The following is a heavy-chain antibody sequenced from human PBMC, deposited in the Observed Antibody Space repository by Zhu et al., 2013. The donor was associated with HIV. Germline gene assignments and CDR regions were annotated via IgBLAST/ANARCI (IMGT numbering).Heavy chain of an antibody. V-gene: IGHV1-2*02. D-gene: IGHD2-2*01. J-gene: IGHJ5*02. CDR3: ARDPRFCTSSGCYPWNWFDP. CDR1: GYTFTAYY. CDR2: INPDTGGT. Sequence: QVQLVQSGAEVKKPGASVKVSCRSSGYTFTAYYVHWVRQAPGQGLEWMGWINPDTGGTNYAQKFQGRVTMTRDTSIGTAYMELSRLTSDDTAIYYCARDPRFCTSSGCYPWNWFDPWGLGTLVTV.